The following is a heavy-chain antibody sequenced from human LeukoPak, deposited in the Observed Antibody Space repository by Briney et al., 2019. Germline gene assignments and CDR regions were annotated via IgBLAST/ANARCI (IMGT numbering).Heavy chain of an antibody. CDR1: GGSISSYY. CDR2: IYYSGST. J-gene: IGHJ6*02. V-gene: IGHV4-59*08. CDR3: ARDSGWLGSYYYGMDV. Sequence: PSETLSLTCTVSGGSISSYYWSWIRQPPGKGLEWIGYIYYSGSTNYNPSLKSRVTISVDTSKNQFSLKLSSVTAADTAVYYCARDSGWLGSYYYGMDVWGQGTTVTVSS. D-gene: IGHD6-19*01.